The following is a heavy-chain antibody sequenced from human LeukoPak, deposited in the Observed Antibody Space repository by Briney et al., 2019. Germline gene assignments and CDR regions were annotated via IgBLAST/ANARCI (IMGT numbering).Heavy chain of an antibody. CDR2: IIPIFGTA. Sequence: SVKVSCKASGGTFSIYAISWVRQAPGQGLEWMGGIIPIFGTANYAQKFQGRVTITADESTSTAYMELSSLRSEDTAVYYCARDLSYGDYVYYFDYWGQGTLVTVSS. V-gene: IGHV1-69*01. D-gene: IGHD4-17*01. CDR1: GGTFSIYA. J-gene: IGHJ4*02. CDR3: ARDLSYGDYVYYFDY.